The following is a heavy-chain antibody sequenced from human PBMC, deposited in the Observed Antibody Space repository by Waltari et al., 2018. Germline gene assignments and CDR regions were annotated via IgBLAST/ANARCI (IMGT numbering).Heavy chain of an antibody. Sequence: QVQXVEXGGGVVQPGRSLXPYCAASGFTFSSYGMHWVRQAPGKXLEWVXVIWYXGSNKYYADSXKGRFTISRDNSKNTLYXQMNSLRAXDTAVXYCASGLGYMDXWGQGTLVTVSS. V-gene: IGHV3-33*01. J-gene: IGHJ4*02. D-gene: IGHD1-1*01. CDR2: IWYXGSNK. CDR1: GFTFSSYG. CDR3: ASGLGYMDX.